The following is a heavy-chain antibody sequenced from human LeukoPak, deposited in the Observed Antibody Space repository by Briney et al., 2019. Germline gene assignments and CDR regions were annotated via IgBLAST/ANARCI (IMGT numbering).Heavy chain of an antibody. V-gene: IGHV1-18*01. CDR2: IKTQKGNT. J-gene: IGHJ6*02. D-gene: IGHD2-2*01. Sequence: GSVKVSCKASGYTFTSYGISWVRQAPGQGLERMGWIKTQKGNTNYVQKFQGRVTMTTDTSTSTAYMELRRLRSDDTAVYYCGRDLDIVVALAAPRHYGMDVWGQGTTVT. CDR1: GYTFTSYG. CDR3: GRDLDIVVALAAPRHYGMDV.